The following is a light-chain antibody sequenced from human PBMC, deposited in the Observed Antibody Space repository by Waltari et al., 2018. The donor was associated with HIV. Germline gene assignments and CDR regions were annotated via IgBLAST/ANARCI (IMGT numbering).Light chain of an antibody. Sequence: IVMTQSPASLPASRGERAPINYKSSQNVLNNGYNYLAWYQQRPGQPPKLVIYWASTRESGVPDRFSGSGSGTNFTLTINNLQAEDAAIYYCQQYYSTLLTFGGGTKVEIK. CDR3: QQYYSTLLT. V-gene: IGKV4-1*01. CDR1: QNVLNNGYNY. CDR2: WAS. J-gene: IGKJ4*01.